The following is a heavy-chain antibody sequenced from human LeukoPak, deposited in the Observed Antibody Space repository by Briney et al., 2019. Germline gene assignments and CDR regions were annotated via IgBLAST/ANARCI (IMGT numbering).Heavy chain of an antibody. D-gene: IGHD3-9*01. J-gene: IGHJ4*02. CDR3: ARLSAQYYDILTGYYGPRFYYFDY. CDR1: GGSFSGYY. V-gene: IGHV4-34*01. Sequence: SETLSLTCAVYGGSFSGYYWSWIRQPPGKGLEWIGEINHSGSTNYNPSLKSRVTISVDTSKNQFSLKLSSVTAADTAVYYCARLSAQYYDILTGYYGPRFYYFDYWGQGTLVTVSS. CDR2: INHSGST.